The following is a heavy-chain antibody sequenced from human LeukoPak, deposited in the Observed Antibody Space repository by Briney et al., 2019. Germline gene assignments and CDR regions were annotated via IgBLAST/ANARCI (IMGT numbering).Heavy chain of an antibody. CDR1: GGSFSGYY. CDR3: AREVGGSGSYGHYYYYYGMDV. Sequence: SETLSLTCAVYGGSFSGYYWSWIRQPPGKGLEWIGEINHSGSTNYNPSLKSRVTISVDTSKNQFSLKLSPVTAADTAVYYCAREVGGSGSYGHYYYYYGMDVWGQGTTVTVSS. V-gene: IGHV4-34*01. CDR2: INHSGST. D-gene: IGHD1-26*01. J-gene: IGHJ6*02.